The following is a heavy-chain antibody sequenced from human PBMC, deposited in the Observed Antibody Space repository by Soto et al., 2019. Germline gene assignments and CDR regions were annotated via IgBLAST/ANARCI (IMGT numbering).Heavy chain of an antibody. CDR3: AIIVGATSGKYYYYYGMDV. CDR2: ISAYNGNT. D-gene: IGHD1-26*01. V-gene: IGHV1-18*01. Sequence: GASVKVSCKASGYTFTSYGISWVRQAPGQGLEWMGWISAYNGNTNYAQKLQGRVTMTTDTSTSTAYMELRSLRSDDTAVYYCAIIVGATSGKYYYYYGMDVWGQGTTVTVSS. CDR1: GYTFTSYG. J-gene: IGHJ6*02.